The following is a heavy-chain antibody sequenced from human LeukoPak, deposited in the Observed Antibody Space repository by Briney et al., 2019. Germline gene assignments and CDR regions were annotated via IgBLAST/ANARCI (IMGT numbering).Heavy chain of an antibody. CDR2: IRYDGSNK. D-gene: IGHD2-15*01. CDR3: AKDSVVAASTPGF. CDR1: GFTFSNFG. J-gene: IGHJ4*02. V-gene: IGHV3-30*02. Sequence: GGSLRLSCAASGFTFSNFGIHWVRQAPGKGLEWVAFIRYDGSNKEYADSVKGRFTISRDNSKNTLYLQMNSLRAEDTAVYYCAKDSVVAASTPGFWGQGTLVTVSS.